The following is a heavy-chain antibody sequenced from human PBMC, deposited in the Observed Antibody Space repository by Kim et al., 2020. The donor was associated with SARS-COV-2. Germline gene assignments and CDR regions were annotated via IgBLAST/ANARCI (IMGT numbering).Heavy chain of an antibody. CDR3: ARSGVTVAPAIDY. V-gene: IGHV4-39*01. D-gene: IGHD6-19*01. J-gene: IGHJ4*02. Sequence: SNPSLKSRITISVDTSKNQFSLKLNSMTAADTAVYYCARSGVTVAPAIDYWGQGTLVTVPS.